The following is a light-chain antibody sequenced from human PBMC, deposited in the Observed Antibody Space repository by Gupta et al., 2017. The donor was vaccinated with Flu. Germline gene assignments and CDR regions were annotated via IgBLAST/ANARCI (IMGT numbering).Light chain of an antibody. CDR3: FSYAGTVTFV. Sequence: VTMSCTVTSSDVGNYDYVSLYLQHPGKARKLMVYGVTKRAAAVPGRFSGSKSGNTASLAISGLQDEEEANYYCFSYAGTVTFVFGGGTKLTVL. CDR1: SSDVGNYDY. CDR2: GVT. J-gene: IGLJ3*02. V-gene: IGLV2-11*03.